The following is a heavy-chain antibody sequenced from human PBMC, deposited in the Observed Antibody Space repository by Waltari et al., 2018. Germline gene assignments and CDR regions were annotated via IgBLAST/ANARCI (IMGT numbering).Heavy chain of an antibody. CDR1: GESSLGYF. J-gene: IGHJ4*01. D-gene: IGHD2-21*01. CDR3: ARYGEVPASYFFDY. V-gene: IGHV4-34*01. Sequence: QVQLHQWGAGQLKPSDTRSLTCAVSGESSLGYFGGWIRQSPGKGLEWLGSIHYSGSTNYNPTLESRLSLSVDTTKKRFSLSLTSVTAADAALYFCARYGEVPASYFFDYWGQGTLVTVSS. CDR2: IHYSGST.